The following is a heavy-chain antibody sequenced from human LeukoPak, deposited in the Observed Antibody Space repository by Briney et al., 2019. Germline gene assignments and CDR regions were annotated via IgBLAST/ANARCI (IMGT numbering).Heavy chain of an antibody. J-gene: IGHJ4*02. D-gene: IGHD3-10*01. CDR1: AGSISSRPYY. V-gene: IGHV4-61*02. CDR2: IYTNGST. Sequence: SQSLSLTCTVSAGSISSRPYYWSWIRQPAGKGLEWIGRIYTNGSTNYNPSLKSRVTISLATSENQFSLKLSYVTAADTAVYYCARDDASDGSGRHFDYWGQGTLVTVSS. CDR3: ARDDASDGSGRHFDY.